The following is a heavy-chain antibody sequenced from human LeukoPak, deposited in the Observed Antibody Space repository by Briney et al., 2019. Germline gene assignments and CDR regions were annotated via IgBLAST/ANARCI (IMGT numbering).Heavy chain of an antibody. V-gene: IGHV3-7*01. CDR2: IKQGGSEK. CDR1: GFTFGTFW. CDR3: ARDKGGMVPFDY. J-gene: IGHJ4*02. Sequence: GGSLRLSCEASGFTFGTFWMSWVRQAPGKGLEWVANIKQGGSEKNYVDSVKGRFTIARDDAKNSLYLQMNSLRAEDTAVYFCARDKGGMVPFDYWGQGTLVTVSS. D-gene: IGHD3-10*01.